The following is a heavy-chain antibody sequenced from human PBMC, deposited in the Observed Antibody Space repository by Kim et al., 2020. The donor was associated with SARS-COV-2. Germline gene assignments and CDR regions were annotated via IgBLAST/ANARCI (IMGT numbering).Heavy chain of an antibody. J-gene: IGHJ6*02. CDR1: GYSFTSYW. CDR2: IYPGDSDT. Sequence: GESLKISCKGSGYSFTSYWIGWVRQMPGKGLEWMGIIYPGDSDTRYSPSFQGQVTISADKSISTAYLQWSSLKASDTAMYYCASSTYYYGSGSLPPPDYYGMDVWGQGTTVTVSS. D-gene: IGHD3-10*01. V-gene: IGHV5-51*01. CDR3: ASSTYYYGSGSLPPPDYYGMDV.